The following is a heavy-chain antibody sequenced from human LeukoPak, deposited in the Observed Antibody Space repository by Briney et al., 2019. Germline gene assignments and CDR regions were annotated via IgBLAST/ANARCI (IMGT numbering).Heavy chain of an antibody. CDR3: ARVVSYYDFYY. CDR1: GYTFTSYY. CDR2: INPSGGST. Sequence: ASVKVSCKASGYTFTSYYMHWVRQAPGQGLEWMGIINPSGGSTTYAQKFRGRVTMTRDTSTSTVYMELSSLRSEDTAVYYCARVVSYYDFYYWGQGTLVTVSS. J-gene: IGHJ4*02. D-gene: IGHD3-3*01. V-gene: IGHV1-46*01.